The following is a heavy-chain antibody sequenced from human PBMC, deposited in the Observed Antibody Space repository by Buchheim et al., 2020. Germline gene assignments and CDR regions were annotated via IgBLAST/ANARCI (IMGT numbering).Heavy chain of an antibody. CDR2: IKEDGSEK. Sequence: EVQLVESGGGLVQPGGSLRLSCVASGFTFTSYWMTWVRQAPGKGLEWVANIKEDGSEKYYVDSVKGRFTISRDNAKNSLYLKMNSLRAEDTAVYYCARSNYADYWGQGTL. J-gene: IGHJ4*02. CDR1: GFTFTSYW. D-gene: IGHD3-10*01. V-gene: IGHV3-7*04. CDR3: ARSNYADY.